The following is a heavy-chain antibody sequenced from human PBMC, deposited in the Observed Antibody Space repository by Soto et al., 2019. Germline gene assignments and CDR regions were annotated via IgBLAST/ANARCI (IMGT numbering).Heavy chain of an antibody. D-gene: IGHD1-26*01. J-gene: IGHJ5*02. CDR2: IYPGDSDT. V-gene: IGHV5-51*01. Sequence: VESLRSWCNVSGDSFTSYWIGWVLQMPGKGLEWMGIIYPGDSDTRYSPSFQGQVTISADKSISTAYLQWRSLKASDTAIYYCARTLYSGSYHQYNWFDPWGQGTLVTVSS. CDR1: GDSFTSYW. CDR3: ARTLYSGSYHQYNWFDP.